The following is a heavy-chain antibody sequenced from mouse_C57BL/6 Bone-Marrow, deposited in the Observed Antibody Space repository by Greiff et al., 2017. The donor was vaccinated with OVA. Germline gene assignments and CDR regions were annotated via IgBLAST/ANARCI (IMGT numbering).Heavy chain of an antibody. J-gene: IGHJ4*01. CDR1: GFTFSSYG. V-gene: IGHV5-6*01. D-gene: IGHD2-4*01. CDR2: ISSGGSYT. CDR3: ASPYDYVYAMDY. Sequence: EVQVVESGGDLVKPGGSLKLSCAASGFTFSSYGMSWVRQTPDKRLEWVATISSGGSYTYYPESVKGRFTISRDNAKNTLYLQMSSLKSEDTAMYYCASPYDYVYAMDYWGQGTSVTVSS.